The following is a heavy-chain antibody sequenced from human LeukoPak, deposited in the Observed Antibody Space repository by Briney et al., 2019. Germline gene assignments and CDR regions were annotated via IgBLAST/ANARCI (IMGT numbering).Heavy chain of an antibody. CDR1: GFTFSSYA. CDR2: ISGSGGST. CDR3: AREEITMIVVVIASLDY. J-gene: IGHJ4*02. D-gene: IGHD3-22*01. V-gene: IGHV3-23*01. Sequence: GGSLRLSYAASGFTFSSYAMSWVRQAPGKGLEWVSAISGSGGSTYYADSVKGRFTISRDNSKNTLYLQMNSLRAEDTAVYYCAREEITMIVVVIASLDYWGQGTLVTVSS.